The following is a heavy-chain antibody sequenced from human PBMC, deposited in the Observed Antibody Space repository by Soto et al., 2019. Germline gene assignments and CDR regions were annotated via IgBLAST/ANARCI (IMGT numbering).Heavy chain of an antibody. Sequence: QVQLVQSGAEVKKPGSSVKVSCKASGGTFISYAVSWVRQAPGQGLVWMGGIIPIFGTANYAQQFQGRVTVTADESTSTAYMELSSLRSEDTAVYYCARATVDTAMDWAFYYYYYRMDLWGQGTTVTVS. V-gene: IGHV1-69*01. D-gene: IGHD5-18*01. CDR2: IIPIFGTA. CDR1: GGTFISYA. J-gene: IGHJ6*02. CDR3: ARATVDTAMDWAFYYYYYRMDL.